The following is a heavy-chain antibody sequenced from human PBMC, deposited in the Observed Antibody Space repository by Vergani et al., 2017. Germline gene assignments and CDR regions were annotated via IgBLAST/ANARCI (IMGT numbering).Heavy chain of an antibody. V-gene: IGHV4-59*01. CDR2: MYHSGST. CDR3: GRVADFYGLGSRLLDL. J-gene: IGHJ5*02. CDR1: GGPMRGYY. D-gene: IGHD3-10*01. Sequence: QVRLQESGPGLVKPSETLSLTCSVSGGPMRGYYWSWIRQPPGKELEWIGYMYHSGSTNYNPSLETRVTISGDTSKNQFSLKLNSVTAADTAVYYCGRVADFYGLGSRLLDLWVEGILVTVSS.